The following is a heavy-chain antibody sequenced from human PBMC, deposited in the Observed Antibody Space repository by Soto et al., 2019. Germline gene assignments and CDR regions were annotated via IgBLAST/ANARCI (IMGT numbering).Heavy chain of an antibody. Sequence: QVQLVESGGGVVQPGRSLRLSCAASGFTFSSDGMHRVRQAPGKWLEWVAVISYDGSNKYYADSVKGRFTISRDNSKNTLYLQMNSLRAEDTAVYYCAKATTAAGTPFDYWGQGTLVTVSS. CDR3: AKATTAAGTPFDY. V-gene: IGHV3-30*18. J-gene: IGHJ4*02. CDR2: ISYDGSNK. D-gene: IGHD6-13*01. CDR1: GFTFSSDG.